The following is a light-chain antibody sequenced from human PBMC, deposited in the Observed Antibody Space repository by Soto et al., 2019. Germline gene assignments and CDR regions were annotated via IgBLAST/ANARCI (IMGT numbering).Light chain of an antibody. Sequence: QSVLTQPPSASGSPGQSVTISCTGTSSDVGGYNYVSWYQQHPGKAPKLMIYEVSERPSGVPDRFSGSKSGNTASLTVSGLQPEDEADYYCSSYAGSNKSVFGTGTKVTVL. CDR3: SSYAGSNKSV. V-gene: IGLV2-8*01. CDR1: SSDVGGYNY. CDR2: EVS. J-gene: IGLJ1*01.